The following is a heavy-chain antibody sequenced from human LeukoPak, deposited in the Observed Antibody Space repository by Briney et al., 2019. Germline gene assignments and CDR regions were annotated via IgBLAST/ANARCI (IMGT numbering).Heavy chain of an antibody. V-gene: IGHV4-59*01. CDR2: IYYSGST. J-gene: IGHJ4*02. Sequence: SETLSLTCAVYGVSISSYYWSWIRQPPGKGLEWIGYIYYSGSTNYNPSLKSRVTISVDTSKNQFSLKLSSVTAADTAVYYCARAAARTTWDYWGQGTLVTVSS. CDR3: ARAAARTTWDY. D-gene: IGHD6-6*01. CDR1: GVSISSYY.